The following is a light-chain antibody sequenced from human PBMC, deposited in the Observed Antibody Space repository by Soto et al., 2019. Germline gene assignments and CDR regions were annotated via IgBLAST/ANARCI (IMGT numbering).Light chain of an antibody. Sequence: QSALTQPASVSGSPGQSITISCTGTSSDVGGYNYVSWYQQHPGKVPKLMIYEVSNRPSGVSNRFSGSKPGNPSSLPISGRQAGEEADDCSSSFTTGGTWVFGGGTKLTVL. CDR1: SSDVGGYNY. V-gene: IGLV2-14*01. CDR3: SSFTTGGTWV. J-gene: IGLJ3*02. CDR2: EVS.